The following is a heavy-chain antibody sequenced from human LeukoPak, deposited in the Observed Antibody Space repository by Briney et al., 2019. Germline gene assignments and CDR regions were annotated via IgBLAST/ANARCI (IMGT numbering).Heavy chain of an antibody. CDR1: GGSISSYY. CDR2: IYYSGST. Sequence: PSETLCLTCTVSGGSISSYYWSWIREPPGEGLEWIGYIYYSGSTNYNPSLKSRVTISVDTSKNQFSLKLSSVTAADTAVYYCARVDSSGWPYWYFDLWGRGTLVTVSS. J-gene: IGHJ2*01. CDR3: ARVDSSGWPYWYFDL. D-gene: IGHD6-19*01. V-gene: IGHV4-59*01.